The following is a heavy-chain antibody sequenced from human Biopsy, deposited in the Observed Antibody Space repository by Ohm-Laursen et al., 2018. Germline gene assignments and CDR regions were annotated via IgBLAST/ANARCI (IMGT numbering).Heavy chain of an antibody. Sequence: GPVKVSCKASGYSFTSYYMHWVRQAPGQGLEWMGMINPSGSTTSYPQIFQGRVTMTRDTSKSTVYMELSSLRSADTAVYFCARNTGWYGDLYYFDYWGQGTLVTVSS. CDR2: INPSGSTT. D-gene: IGHD6-19*01. J-gene: IGHJ4*02. CDR3: ARNTGWYGDLYYFDY. V-gene: IGHV1-46*01. CDR1: GYSFTSYY.